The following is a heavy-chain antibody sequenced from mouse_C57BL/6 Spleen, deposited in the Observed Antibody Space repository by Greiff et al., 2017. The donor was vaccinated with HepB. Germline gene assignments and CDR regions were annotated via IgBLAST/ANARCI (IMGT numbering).Heavy chain of an antibody. CDR3: ARDLDYYGSSYGYYAMDY. D-gene: IGHD1-1*01. V-gene: IGHV1-55*01. CDR1: GYTFTSYW. Sequence: QVQLQQPGAELVKPGASVKMSCKASGYTFTSYWITWVKQRPGQGLEWIGDIYPGSVSTNYNEKFKSKAKLTVDTSSSTAYMQLSSLTSEDSAVYYCARDLDYYGSSYGYYAMDYWGQGTSVTVSS. CDR2: IYPGSVST. J-gene: IGHJ4*01.